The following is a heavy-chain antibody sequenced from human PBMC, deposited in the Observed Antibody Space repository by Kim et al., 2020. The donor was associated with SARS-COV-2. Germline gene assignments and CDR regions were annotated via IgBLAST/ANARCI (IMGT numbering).Heavy chain of an antibody. V-gene: IGHV5-51*01. J-gene: IGHJ4*02. CDR1: GYSFTCYW. D-gene: IGHD1-26*01. CDR3: AREGTPYSGSYYGPFDY. CDR2: IYPGDSDT. Sequence: GESLKISCKGSGYSFTCYWIGWVRQMPGKGLEWMGIIYPGDSDTRYSPSFQGQVTISADKSISTAYLQWSSLKASDTAMYYCAREGTPYSGSYYGPFDYWGQGTLVTVSS.